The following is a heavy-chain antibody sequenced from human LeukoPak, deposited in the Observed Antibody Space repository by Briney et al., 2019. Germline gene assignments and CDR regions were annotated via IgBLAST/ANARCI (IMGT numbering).Heavy chain of an antibody. J-gene: IGHJ4*02. Sequence: GGSLRLSCAASGFTFSSYGIHWARQAPGKGLEWVAFIRYDGSNKYYADSVKGRFTISRDNSKNTLFLHMNSLRAEDTAVYSCAKGYYGSGSYGWFDYWGQGTLVTVSS. V-gene: IGHV3-30*02. D-gene: IGHD3-10*01. CDR3: AKGYYGSGSYGWFDY. CDR2: IRYDGSNK. CDR1: GFTFSSYG.